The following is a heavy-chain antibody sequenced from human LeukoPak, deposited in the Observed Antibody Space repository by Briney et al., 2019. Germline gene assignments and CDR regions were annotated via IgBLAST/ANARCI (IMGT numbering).Heavy chain of an antibody. CDR3: ARVVRGSNFFDY. Sequence: GASVEVSCKASGYTFTGYYMHWVRQAPGQGLEWMGWINPNSGGTNYAQKFEGWVTMTRDTSIGTAYMELSRLRSDDTAVYYCARVVRGSNFFDYWGQETLVTVSS. J-gene: IGHJ4*02. CDR1: GYTFTGYY. D-gene: IGHD3-10*01. V-gene: IGHV1-2*04. CDR2: INPNSGGT.